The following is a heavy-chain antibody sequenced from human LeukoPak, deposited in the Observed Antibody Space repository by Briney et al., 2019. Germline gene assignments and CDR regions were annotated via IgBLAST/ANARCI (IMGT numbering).Heavy chain of an antibody. Sequence: SQTLSPTCTVSGGSISSGSYYWSWIRQPAGKGLEWIGRIYTSGSTNYNPSLKSRVTISVDTSKNQFSLKLSSVTAADTAVYYCARGYCTNGVCYRNNWFDPWGQGTLVTVSS. D-gene: IGHD2-8*01. CDR3: ARGYCTNGVCYRNNWFDP. J-gene: IGHJ5*02. V-gene: IGHV4-61*02. CDR1: GGSISSGSYY. CDR2: IYTSGST.